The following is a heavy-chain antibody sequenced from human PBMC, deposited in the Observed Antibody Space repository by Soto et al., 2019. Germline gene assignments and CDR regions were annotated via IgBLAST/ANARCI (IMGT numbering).Heavy chain of an antibody. CDR1: GFSFSNYG. Sequence: QVQLVESGGGVVQPGRSLRLSCAASGFSFSNYGMHWVRQAPGKGLEWVAVISYEGSNKYYGDSVKGRFTISRDNSNNTLYLQMNSLRAEDTAVYYCAKGGDYYYYYYMDVWGKGTTVTVSS. J-gene: IGHJ6*03. D-gene: IGHD4-17*01. V-gene: IGHV3-30*18. CDR2: ISYEGSNK. CDR3: AKGGDYYYYYYMDV.